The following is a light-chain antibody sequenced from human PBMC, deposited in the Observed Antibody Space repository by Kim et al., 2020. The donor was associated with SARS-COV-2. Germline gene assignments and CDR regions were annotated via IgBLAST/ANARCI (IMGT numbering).Light chain of an antibody. V-gene: IGLV3-21*02. CDR1: NMGDKR. Sequence: ATEETVRMSCGGDNMGDKRVHWYQQKAGQAPVLVVNDNDDRPSGIPERFSGSKSGNTAALTIARVEAGDEADYYCHMWDYQTDHVLFVGGTKLTFL. CDR3: HMWDYQTDHVL. CDR2: DND. J-gene: IGLJ2*01.